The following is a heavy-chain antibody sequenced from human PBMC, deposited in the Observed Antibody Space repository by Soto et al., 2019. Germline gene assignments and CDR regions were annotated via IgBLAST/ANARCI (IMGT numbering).Heavy chain of an antibody. V-gene: IGHV1-2*04. CDR3: AREGTDDILNGQDFRPLQRLYYFDH. CDR1: GYTFTGYY. Sequence: QVQLVQSGAEVRKPGASVRVSCKASGYTFTGYYIHWVRQAPGQGLEWMGWIHPNSGATNYAQRFQDWVTMTRDTYTSTAYMELTSLKSDDTAVYYCAREGTDDILNGQDFRPLQRLYYFDHWGQGTLVTVSS. CDR2: IHPNSGAT. D-gene: IGHD3-9*01. J-gene: IGHJ4*02.